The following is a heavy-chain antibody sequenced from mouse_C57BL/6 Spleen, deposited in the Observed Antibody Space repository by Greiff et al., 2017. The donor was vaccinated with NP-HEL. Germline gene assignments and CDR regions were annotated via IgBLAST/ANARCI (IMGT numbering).Heavy chain of an antibody. CDR2: INPGSGGT. V-gene: IGHV1-54*01. J-gene: IGHJ4*01. CDR3: ARSGGYEGAMDY. D-gene: IGHD3-1*01. Sequence: VQLQQSGAELVRPGTSVKVSCKASGYAFTNYLIEWVKQRPGQGLEWIGVINPGSGGTNYNEKFKGKATLTADKSSSTAYMQLSSLTSEDSAVYFCARSGGYEGAMDYWGQGTSVTVSS. CDR1: GYAFTNYL.